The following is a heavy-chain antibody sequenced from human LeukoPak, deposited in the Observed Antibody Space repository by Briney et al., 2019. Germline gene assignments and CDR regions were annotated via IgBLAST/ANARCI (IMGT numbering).Heavy chain of an antibody. CDR3: ARSPYYDILTGYSYFDY. CDR2: IIPIFGTA. CDR1: GGTFSSYA. V-gene: IGHV1-69*13. Sequence: ASVKVSCKASGGTFSSYAISWVRQAPGQGLEWMGGIIPIFGTANYAQKFQGRVTITADESTSTAYMELSSLRSEDTAVYYCARSPYYDILTGYSYFDYLGQGTLVTVSS. J-gene: IGHJ4*02. D-gene: IGHD3-9*01.